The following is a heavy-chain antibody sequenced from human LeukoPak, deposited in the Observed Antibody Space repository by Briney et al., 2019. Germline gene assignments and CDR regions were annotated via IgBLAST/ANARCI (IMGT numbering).Heavy chain of an antibody. CDR2: IYPYDSDT. CDR3: ARTDYYDSSGYYYWSDAFDI. Sequence: GESLEISCKGSGYSFTSYWIGWVRQMPGKGLEWMGIIYPYDSDTRYSPSFQGQVTISADKSISTAYLQWSSLKASDTAMYYCARTDYYDSSGYYYWSDAFDIWGQGTMVSVCS. J-gene: IGHJ3*02. V-gene: IGHV5-51*01. D-gene: IGHD3-22*01. CDR1: GYSFTSYW.